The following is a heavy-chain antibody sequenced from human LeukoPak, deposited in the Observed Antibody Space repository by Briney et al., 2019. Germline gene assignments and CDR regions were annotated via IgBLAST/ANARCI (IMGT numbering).Heavy chain of an antibody. CDR2: IIPILGIA. D-gene: IGHD5-24*01. V-gene: IGHV1-69*04. J-gene: IGHJ4*02. CDR3: ARETDGYNLVDY. CDR1: GGTFSSYA. Sequence: ASVKVSCKACGGTFSSYAISWVRQAPGQGLEWMGRIIPILGIANYAQKFQGRVTITADKSTSTAYMELSSLRSEDTAVYYCARETDGYNLVDYWGQGTLVTVSS.